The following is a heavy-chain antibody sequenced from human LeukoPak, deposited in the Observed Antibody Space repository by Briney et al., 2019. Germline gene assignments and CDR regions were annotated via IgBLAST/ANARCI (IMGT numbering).Heavy chain of an antibody. CDR3: AIRGYKFGPDAFDM. D-gene: IGHD1-14*01. V-gene: IGHV3-69-1*01. CDR2: ITPSNFI. J-gene: IGHJ3*02. CDR1: RFAFSDYY. Sequence: GGSLRLSCAASRFAFSDYYMAWIRQVPGKGLEFLSYITPSNFIVYADSVKGRFTISRDNPRSSLYLQMNGLRAEDTALYYCAIRGYKFGPDAFDMWGQGTVVTVSS.